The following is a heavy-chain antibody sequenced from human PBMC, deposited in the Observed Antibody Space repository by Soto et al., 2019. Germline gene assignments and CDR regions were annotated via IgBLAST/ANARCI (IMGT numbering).Heavy chain of an antibody. D-gene: IGHD3-16*01. V-gene: IGHV4-4*02. CDR3: ARTLDYGHMDV. CDR2: IYRSGST. Sequence: PSETLSLTCAVSGGSISSSTWWSIVRQPPGRGLEWIGYIYRSGSTKYNPSLKSRLTISVDTSKNQFSLKLSSVTAADTAVYYCARTLDYGHMDVWGKGTTVTVSS. J-gene: IGHJ6*03. CDR1: GGSISSSTW.